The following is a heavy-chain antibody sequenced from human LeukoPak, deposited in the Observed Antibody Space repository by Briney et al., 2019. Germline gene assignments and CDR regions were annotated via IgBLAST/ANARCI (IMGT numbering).Heavy chain of an antibody. D-gene: IGHD5-12*01. J-gene: IGHJ4*02. CDR1: GYTFTSYG. CDR3: TRDLGQWLLQGIFFDY. CDR2: ISAYSTYNGNT. Sequence: ASVKVSCKASGYTFTSYGISWVRQAPGQGPEWMGWISAYSTYNGNTNYAQKFQGRVTMTTDTSTSTAYMELRSLRSDDTAVYYCTRDLGQWLLQGIFFDYWGQGTPVTVSS. V-gene: IGHV1-18*01.